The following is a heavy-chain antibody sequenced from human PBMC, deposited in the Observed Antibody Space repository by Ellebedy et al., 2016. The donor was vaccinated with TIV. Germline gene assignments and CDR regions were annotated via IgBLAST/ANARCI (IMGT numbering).Heavy chain of an antibody. D-gene: IGHD1-26*01. V-gene: IGHV1-8*01. CDR2: MTPNSGNT. CDR1: GYTFTNYP. Sequence: AASVKVSCKASGYTFTNYPVNWVRQATGQGLEWMGWMTPNSGNTGYAQKFQGRVTMTRDTSTDTAYMELSSLTSEDTAVYYCARRRGATSEYFFDYWGQGTLVTVSS. J-gene: IGHJ4*02. CDR3: ARRRGATSEYFFDY.